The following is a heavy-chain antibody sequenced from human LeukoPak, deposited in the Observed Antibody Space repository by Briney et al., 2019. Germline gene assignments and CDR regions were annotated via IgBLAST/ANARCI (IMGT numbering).Heavy chain of an antibody. V-gene: IGHV3-23*01. CDR1: GFTFSSYA. CDR2: ISGSGGRT. CDR3: ARGVYCSSTSCYASTRPYYYYGMDV. J-gene: IGHJ6*02. D-gene: IGHD2-2*01. Sequence: GGSLRLSCAASGFTFSSYAMSWVRQAPGKGLEWVSVISGSGGRTYYADSVKGRFTISRDNSKNTLHLQMNSLRAEDTAVYYCARGVYCSSTSCYASTRPYYYYGMDVWGQGTTVTVSS.